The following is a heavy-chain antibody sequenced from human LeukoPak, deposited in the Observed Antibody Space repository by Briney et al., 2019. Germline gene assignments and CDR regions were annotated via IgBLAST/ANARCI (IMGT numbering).Heavy chain of an antibody. D-gene: IGHD3-10*01. CDR2: VSFDGSQK. V-gene: IGHV3-30*18. J-gene: IGHJ4*02. CDR3: AKGYSSGWDGEILPNYFDY. CDR1: GFTFNNYG. Sequence: GGSLRLSCAASGFTFNNYGMHWVRQAPGKGLEWVAVVSFDGSQKYEADSVKGRFTISRDKSNNTLYLQMDSLRAEDTAVYYCAKGYSSGWDGEILPNYFDYWGQGTLVTVSS.